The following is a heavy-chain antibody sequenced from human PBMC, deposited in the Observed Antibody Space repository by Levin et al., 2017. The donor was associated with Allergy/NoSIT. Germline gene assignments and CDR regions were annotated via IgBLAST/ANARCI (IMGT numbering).Heavy chain of an antibody. J-gene: IGHJ6*02. CDR3: AAMVRGGPRGMDV. CDR1: GFTFSSYS. CDR2: ISSSSSYI. D-gene: IGHD3-10*01. Sequence: GGSLRLSCAASGFTFSSYSMNWVRQAPGKGLEWVSSISSSSSYIYYADSVKGRFTISRDNAKNSLYLQMNSLRAEDTAVYYCAAMVRGGPRGMDVWGQGTTVTVSS. V-gene: IGHV3-21*01.